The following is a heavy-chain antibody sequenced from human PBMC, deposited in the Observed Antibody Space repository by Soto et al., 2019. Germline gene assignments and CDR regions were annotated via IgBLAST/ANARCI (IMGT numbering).Heavy chain of an antibody. Sequence: PETLSLTCTVSGGSISSYYWSWIRQPPGKGLEWIGYIYYSGSTNYNPSLKSRVTISVDTSKNQFSLKLSSVTAADTAVYYCGRVWGGAFDIWGQGTMVTVSS. CDR1: GGSISSYY. V-gene: IGHV4-59*01. CDR2: IYYSGST. D-gene: IGHD3-10*01. J-gene: IGHJ3*02. CDR3: GRVWGGAFDI.